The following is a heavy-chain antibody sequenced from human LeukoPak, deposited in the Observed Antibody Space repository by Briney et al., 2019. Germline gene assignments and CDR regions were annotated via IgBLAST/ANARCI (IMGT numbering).Heavy chain of an antibody. CDR1: GYSFTTYW. Sequence: ASVKISCKASGYSFTTYWIGWVRQMPGKGLEWMGIIYPGDSATRYNPSFQGQVTISADKSTTTAYLQWRSLKASDTAIYYCARRGNGFYSLDYWGQGTLVTVSS. J-gene: IGHJ4*02. V-gene: IGHV5-51*01. CDR2: IYPGDSAT. CDR3: ARRGNGFYSLDY. D-gene: IGHD2-15*01.